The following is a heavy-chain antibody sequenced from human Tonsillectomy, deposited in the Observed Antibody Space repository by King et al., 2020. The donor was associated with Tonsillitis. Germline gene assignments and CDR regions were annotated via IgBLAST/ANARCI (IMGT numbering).Heavy chain of an antibody. CDR1: GFTFSSYA. CDR3: QGSGSYYHDF. Sequence: VQLVESGGGLVQPGGSLRLSCAASGFTFSSYAMSWVRQAPGKGLEWVSVIYSGGSSKYYADSVKGRFTISRDNSKNTLYLEMNSVRAEDTAVYYCQGSGSYYHDFWGQGPLVTVSS. CDR2: IYSGGSSK. V-gene: IGHV3-23*03. D-gene: IGHD3-10*01. J-gene: IGHJ4*02.